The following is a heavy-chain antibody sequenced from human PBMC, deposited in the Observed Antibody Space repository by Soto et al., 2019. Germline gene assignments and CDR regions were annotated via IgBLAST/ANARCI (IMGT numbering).Heavy chain of an antibody. Sequence: QVQLQESGPRLVQPAETLSLICKASGGSITGYYWNWIRQPAGKGLEWIGRIYASGGVDYHPSLTGRVTMSVDTFKNHFSRKMSYVTAADTAVYYCARDDSDQLWFGGGCDHGGQGILVTVSA. D-gene: IGHD3-10*01. V-gene: IGHV4-4*07. J-gene: IGHJ5*02. CDR3: ARDDSDQLWFGGGCDH. CDR1: GGSITGYY. CDR2: IYASGGV.